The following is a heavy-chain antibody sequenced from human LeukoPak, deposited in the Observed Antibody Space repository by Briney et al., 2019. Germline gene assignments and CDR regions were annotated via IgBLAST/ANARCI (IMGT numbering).Heavy chain of an antibody. J-gene: IGHJ4*02. CDR3: ARDSPIAVAGLDY. V-gene: IGHV3-30*01. CDR2: ISYDGSNK. D-gene: IGHD6-19*01. CDR1: GFTFSSYA. Sequence: GGSLRLSCAASGFTFSSYAMHWVRQAPGKGLEWVAVISYDGSNKYYADSVKGRFTISRDNSENTLYLQMNSLRAEDTAVYYCARDSPIAVAGLDYWGQGTLVTVSS.